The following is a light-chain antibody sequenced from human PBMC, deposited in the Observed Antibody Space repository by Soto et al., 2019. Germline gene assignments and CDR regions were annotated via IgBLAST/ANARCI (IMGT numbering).Light chain of an antibody. V-gene: IGLV2-14*01. CDR1: SSDVGGYNF. J-gene: IGLJ1*01. CDR2: DVT. Sequence: QSVLTQPASVSGSPGQSITISCTGTSSDVGGYNFVSWYQQHPGKAPKLMIYDVTDRPSGVSNRFSGSKSGNTASLTISGLRAEDGADFYCSSYTGSSTLGVFGTGT. CDR3: SSYTGSSTLGV.